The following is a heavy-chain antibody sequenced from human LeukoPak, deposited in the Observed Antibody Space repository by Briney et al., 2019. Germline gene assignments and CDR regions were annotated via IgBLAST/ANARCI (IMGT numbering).Heavy chain of an antibody. CDR1: GYTFTSYD. CDR2: MNPNSGNT. V-gene: IGHV1-8*03. Sequence: ASVKVSCKASGYTFTSYDINWVRQATGQGLEWMGWMNPNSGNTGYAQKFQGRVSITWNTSISTAYMELSSLRSEDTAVYYCAIMEYSSSSEGTQFDYWGQGTLVTVSS. CDR3: AIMEYSSSSEGTQFDY. J-gene: IGHJ4*02. D-gene: IGHD6-6*01.